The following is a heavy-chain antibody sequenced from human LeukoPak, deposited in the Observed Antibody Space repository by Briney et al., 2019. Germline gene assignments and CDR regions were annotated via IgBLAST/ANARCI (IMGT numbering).Heavy chain of an antibody. D-gene: IGHD2-21*02. CDR3: AKDEAVVTAILGY. CDR1: GFTFSSYA. Sequence: PGGSLRLSCAASGFTFSSYAMHWVRQAPGKGLEWVAVISYDGSNKYYADSVKGRFTISRDNSKNTLYLQMNSLRAEDTAVYYCAKDEAVVTAILGYWGQGTLVTVSS. V-gene: IGHV3-30*04. CDR2: ISYDGSNK. J-gene: IGHJ4*02.